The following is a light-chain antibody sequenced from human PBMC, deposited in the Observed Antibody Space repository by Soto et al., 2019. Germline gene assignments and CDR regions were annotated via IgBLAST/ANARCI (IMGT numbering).Light chain of an antibody. J-gene: IGLJ1*01. CDR1: SSDVGGYNY. CDR3: SSYTSSSTRV. CDR2: DVN. V-gene: IGLV2-14*01. Sequence: QSALTQPASVSGSPGQSITISCTGTSSDVGGYNYVSWYQQHPGKAPRHMIYDVNNRPSGVSNRFSGSKPGNTASLTISGLQAEDEADYYCSSYTSSSTRVFGTGTKLTVL.